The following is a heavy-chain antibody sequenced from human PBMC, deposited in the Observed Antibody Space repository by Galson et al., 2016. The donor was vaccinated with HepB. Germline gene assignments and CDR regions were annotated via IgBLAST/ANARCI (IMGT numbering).Heavy chain of an antibody. CDR3: ARHRVLRAERYYYYGLEV. D-gene: IGHD1-26*01. CDR2: VQYTGNT. CDR1: FDSIRSFY. V-gene: IGHV4-59*08. J-gene: IGHJ6*02. Sequence: SETLSLTCTVTFDSIRSFYWAWIRQVPGKGLEWIGYVQYTGNTNYNPSLKSRLTISADTSKNQFSLKLTSVTPADTAVYFCARHRVLRAERYYYYGLEVWGQGLPVTGSS.